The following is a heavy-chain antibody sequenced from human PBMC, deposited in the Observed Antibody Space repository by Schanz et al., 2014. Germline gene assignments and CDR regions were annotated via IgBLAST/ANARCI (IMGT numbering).Heavy chain of an antibody. D-gene: IGHD3-9*01. V-gene: IGHV3-33*06. J-gene: IGHJ4*02. CDR3: AKQIHYDILTVTRN. CDR2: IWYDGSNK. Sequence: QVKLVESGGGVVQPGRSLRLSCAASGFIFSSYGLHWVRQAPGKGLEWVAFIWYDGSNKYYADSVKGRFTISRDNSKNTLYLQMNSLRAEDTAVYYCAKQIHYDILTVTRNWGQGTLVTVSS. CDR1: GFIFSSYG.